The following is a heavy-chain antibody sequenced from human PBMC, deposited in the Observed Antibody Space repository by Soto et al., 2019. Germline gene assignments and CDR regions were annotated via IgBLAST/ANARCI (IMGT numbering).Heavy chain of an antibody. J-gene: IGHJ4*02. CDR3: ATYYVSSGPTFDY. CDR2: IYYSGTT. V-gene: IGHV4-30-4*01. Sequence: TSETLSLTCTVSGGSISSGDHYWSWIRQPPGKGLEWIGYIYYSGTTYYNPPLKSRVTISVDTSKNQFSLRLSSVTAADPAVYYCATYYVSSGPTFDYWGQGTPVTVSS. D-gene: IGHD3-22*01. CDR1: GGSISSGDHY.